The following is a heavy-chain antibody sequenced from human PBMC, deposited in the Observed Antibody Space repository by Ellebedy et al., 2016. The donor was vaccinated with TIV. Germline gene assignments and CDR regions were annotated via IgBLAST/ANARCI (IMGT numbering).Heavy chain of an antibody. D-gene: IGHD5-24*01. J-gene: IGHJ4*02. CDR2: IRGSDSTI. Sequence: GGSLRLSCAASGFPFSDYYMSWVRQAPGKELEWVSYIRGSDSTIYYADSVKGRFTISRDNAKNSLYLQLNSLRAEDTAVYYCAREGYTEMATLNLDYWGQGTLVAVSS. CDR1: GFPFSDYY. CDR3: AREGYTEMATLNLDY. V-gene: IGHV3-11*04.